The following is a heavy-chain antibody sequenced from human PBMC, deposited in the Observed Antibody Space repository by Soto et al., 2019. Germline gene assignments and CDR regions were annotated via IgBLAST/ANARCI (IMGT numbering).Heavy chain of an antibody. V-gene: IGHV3-30*18. Sequence: QVQLVESGGGVVQPGRSLRLSGAASGFTFSSYGMHWVRQAPGKGLEWVAVISYDGSNKYYADSLKGRFTVSRDNSKNTLYLQMSSLRAEDTAVYYCVKDGSSGWPYYYGMDVWGQATTVTVSS. CDR3: VKDGSSGWPYYYGMDV. J-gene: IGHJ6*02. CDR2: ISYDGSNK. CDR1: GFTFSSYG. D-gene: IGHD6-19*01.